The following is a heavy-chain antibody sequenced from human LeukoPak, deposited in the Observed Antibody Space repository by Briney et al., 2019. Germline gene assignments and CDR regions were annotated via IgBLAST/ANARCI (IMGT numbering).Heavy chain of an antibody. Sequence: SETLSLTCTVSGGSISSYYWSWIRQPAGKGLEWVGRIYTSGSTNYNPSLKGRVTISVDKSKNQFSLKLSSVTAADTAVYYCARDGNHYGSGSYYSFDCWGQGTLVTVSS. J-gene: IGHJ4*02. CDR3: ARDGNHYGSGSYYSFDC. CDR2: IYTSGST. CDR1: GGSISSYY. D-gene: IGHD3-10*01. V-gene: IGHV4-4*07.